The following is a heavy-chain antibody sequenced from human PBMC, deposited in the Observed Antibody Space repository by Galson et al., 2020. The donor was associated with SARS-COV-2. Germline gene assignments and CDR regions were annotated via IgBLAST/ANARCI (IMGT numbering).Heavy chain of an antibody. J-gene: IGHJ3*02. Sequence: GGSLRLSCAASGFSFSTNSVNWVRQAPGKGLEWVSYISTRSNYIYYADSVKGRFTISRDNAKNSLLLQMNSLRVEDTAVYYCASGGYTTGWGAFDIWGQGTKVSASS. D-gene: IGHD2-8*02. V-gene: IGHV3-21*01. CDR3: ASGGYTTGWGAFDI. CDR2: ISTRSNYI. CDR1: GFSFSTNS.